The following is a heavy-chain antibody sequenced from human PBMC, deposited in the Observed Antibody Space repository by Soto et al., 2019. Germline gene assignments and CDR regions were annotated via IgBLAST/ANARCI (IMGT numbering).Heavy chain of an antibody. CDR3: AKGRAYSYVSVYMDV. Sequence: ASVKVSCKTSGFTFTSSAIQWVRQARGQRLEWIGWIVVGSDNTNYAQKFQERVTITRDLSTNTIYMDLSGLRSEDTAVYYCAKGRAYSYVSVYMDVWGQGTTVTVSS. CDR2: IVVGSDNT. J-gene: IGHJ6*02. V-gene: IGHV1-58*02. D-gene: IGHD5-18*01. CDR1: GFTFTSSA.